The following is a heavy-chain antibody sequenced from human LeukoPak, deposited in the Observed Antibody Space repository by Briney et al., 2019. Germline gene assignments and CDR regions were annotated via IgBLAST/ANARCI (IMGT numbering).Heavy chain of an antibody. D-gene: IGHD6-19*01. J-gene: IGHJ3*02. CDR2: IYYTGTT. V-gene: IGHV4-59*08. CDR1: GGSISGYY. Sequence: SETLSLTCTVSGGSISGYYWNWIRQPPGKGLEWIGYIYYTGTTNYNPSLKSRVTISVDTSKNHFSLRLSSVTAADTAVYYCAADLAVAGTFDIWGQGTMVTVSS. CDR3: AADLAVAGTFDI.